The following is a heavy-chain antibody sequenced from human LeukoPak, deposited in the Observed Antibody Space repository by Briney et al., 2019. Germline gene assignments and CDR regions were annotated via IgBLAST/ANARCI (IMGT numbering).Heavy chain of an antibody. CDR2: IYTSGST. CDR3: ARAHLYYYGSGSYYHQP. D-gene: IGHD3-10*01. Sequence: SETLSLTCTVSGGSISSGSYYWSWIRQPAGKGLEWIGRIYTSGSTNYNPSLKSRVTISVDTSKNQFSLKLSSVTAADTAVYYCARAHLYYYGSGSYYHQPWGQGTLVTVSS. V-gene: IGHV4-61*02. CDR1: GGSISSGSYY. J-gene: IGHJ5*02.